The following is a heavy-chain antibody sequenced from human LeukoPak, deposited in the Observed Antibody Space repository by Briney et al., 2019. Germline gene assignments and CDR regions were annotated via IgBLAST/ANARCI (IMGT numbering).Heavy chain of an antibody. D-gene: IGHD1-26*01. CDR1: GGSISSSSYY. V-gene: IGHV4-39*02. J-gene: IGHJ4*02. CDR2: IYYSGST. CDR3: ARDSTRRSYSFDY. Sequence: SETLSLTCTVSGGSISSSSYYWGWIHQPPGKGLEWIGSIYYSGSTYYNPSLKSRVTISVDTSKNQFSLKLSSVTAADTAVYYCARDSTRRSYSFDYWGQGTLVTVSS.